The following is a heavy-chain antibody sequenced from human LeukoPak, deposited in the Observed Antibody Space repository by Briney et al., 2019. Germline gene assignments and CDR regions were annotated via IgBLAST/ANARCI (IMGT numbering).Heavy chain of an antibody. V-gene: IGHV4-59*01. Sequence: PSETLSLTCTVSGGSISSYYWSWIRQPPGKGLEWIGYIYYSGSTNYNPSLKSRVTISVDTSKNQFSLKLSSVTAADTAVYYCARGGGEVASTWAAFDIWGQGTMVTVSS. CDR1: GGSISSYY. D-gene: IGHD6-19*01. J-gene: IGHJ3*02. CDR2: IYYSGST. CDR3: ARGGGEVASTWAAFDI.